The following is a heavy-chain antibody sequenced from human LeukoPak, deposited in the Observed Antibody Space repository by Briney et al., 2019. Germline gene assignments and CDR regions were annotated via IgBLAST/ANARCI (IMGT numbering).Heavy chain of an antibody. CDR3: ATWYSSGGYSY. Sequence: GASVKVYCKASGYTFTSYDINWVRQATGQGLEWMGWMNPNSGNTGYSQKFQGRVTMTRNTSISTAYMELSSLRSEDTAVYYCATWYSSGGYSYWGQGTLVTVSS. D-gene: IGHD6-19*01. V-gene: IGHV1-8*01. CDR1: GYTFTSYD. CDR2: MNPNSGNT. J-gene: IGHJ4*02.